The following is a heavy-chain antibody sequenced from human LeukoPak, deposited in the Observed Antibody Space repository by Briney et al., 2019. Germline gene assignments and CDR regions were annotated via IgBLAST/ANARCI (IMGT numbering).Heavy chain of an antibody. J-gene: IGHJ5*02. CDR3: ARPHVAARRTWFDP. V-gene: IGHV4-34*01. D-gene: IGHD6-6*01. CDR2: INHSGST. Sequence: PSETLSLTCAVYGGSFSGYYWSWIRQPPGKGLEWIGEINHSGSTNYNPSLKSRVTISVDTSKNQFSLKLSSVTAADTAVYYCARPHVAARRTWFDPWGQGTLVTVSS. CDR1: GGSFSGYY.